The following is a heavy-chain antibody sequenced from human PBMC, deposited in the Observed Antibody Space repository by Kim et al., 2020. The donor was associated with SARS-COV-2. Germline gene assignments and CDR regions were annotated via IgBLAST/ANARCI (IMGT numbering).Heavy chain of an antibody. Sequence: GESLKISCKGSGYSFTSYWISWVRQMPGKGLEWMGRIDPSDSYTNYSPSFQGHVTISADKSISTAYLQWSSLKASDTAMYYCARHVGVAAAQNDYWGQGTLVTVSS. CDR1: GYSFTSYW. CDR3: ARHVGVAAAQNDY. D-gene: IGHD2-15*01. J-gene: IGHJ4*02. V-gene: IGHV5-10-1*01. CDR2: IDPSDSYT.